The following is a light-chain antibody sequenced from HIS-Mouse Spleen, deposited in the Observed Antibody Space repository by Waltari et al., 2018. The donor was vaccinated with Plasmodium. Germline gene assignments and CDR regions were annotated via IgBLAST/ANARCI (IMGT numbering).Light chain of an antibody. CDR1: SSNIGSNT. V-gene: IGLV1-44*01. CDR3: AAWDDSLNGVV. CDR2: SNN. J-gene: IGLJ2*01. Sequence: QSVLTQPPSASGTPGQRVTISCSGSSSNIGSNTVNLYQQLPGTPPKLLIYSNNQRPSGVPDRSSGSKSGTSASLAISGLQSEDEADYYCAAWDDSLNGVVFGGGTKLTVL.